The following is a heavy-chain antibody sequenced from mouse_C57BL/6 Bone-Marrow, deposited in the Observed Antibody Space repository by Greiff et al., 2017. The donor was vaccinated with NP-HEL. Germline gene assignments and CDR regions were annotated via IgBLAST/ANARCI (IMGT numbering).Heavy chain of an antibody. D-gene: IGHD1-1*01. CDR1: GYTFTSYG. V-gene: IGHV1-81*01. CDR2: IYPRSGNT. J-gene: IGHJ3*01. CDR3: ARSCYYGSSLAY. Sequence: VQLQQSGAELARPGASVKLSCKASGYTFTSYGISWVKQRTGQGLEWIGEIYPRSGNTYYNEKFKGKATLTADKSSSTAYMELRSLTSEDSAVYFCARSCYYGSSLAYWGQGTLVTVSA.